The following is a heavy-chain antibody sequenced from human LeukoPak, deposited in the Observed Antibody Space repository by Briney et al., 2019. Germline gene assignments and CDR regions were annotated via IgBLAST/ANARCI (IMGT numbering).Heavy chain of an antibody. Sequence: GGSLRLSCAASGFIFSNYWMTWVRQAPGKGLEWVAYIKEDGGDKNYVDSVKGRLTISRDNAKNSLYLQMNSLRAEDTAVYYCARDRIEMSTRDYYGMDVWGQGTSVTVSS. CDR2: IKEDGGDK. CDR1: GFIFSNYW. CDR3: ARDRIEMSTRDYYGMDV. J-gene: IGHJ6*02. D-gene: IGHD5-24*01. V-gene: IGHV3-7*01.